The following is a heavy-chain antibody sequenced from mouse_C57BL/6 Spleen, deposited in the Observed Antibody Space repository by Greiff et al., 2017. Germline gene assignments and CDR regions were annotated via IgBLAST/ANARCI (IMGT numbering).Heavy chain of an antibody. CDR1: GYTFTSYW. V-gene: IGHV1-64*01. D-gene: IGHD1-1*01. CDR3: ANYGSSYGFAY. J-gene: IGHJ3*01. Sequence: QVQLQQPGAELVKPGASVTLSCKASGYTFTSYWMHWVKQRPGQGLEWIGMIHPNSGSTNYNEKFKSKATLTVDKSSSTAYMQLSSLTSEDSAVYYCANYGSSYGFAYWGQGTLVTVSA. CDR2: IHPNSGST.